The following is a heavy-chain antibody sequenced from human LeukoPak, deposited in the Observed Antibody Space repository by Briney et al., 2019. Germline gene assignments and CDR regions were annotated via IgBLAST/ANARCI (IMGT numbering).Heavy chain of an antibody. D-gene: IGHD4-17*01. CDR3: ARDAYGDYFDY. V-gene: IGHV3-66*01. Sequence: PGGSLRLSCAASGFTVSSNYMSWVRQAPGKGLEWVSVIYSGGSTYYADSVKGRFTISRDNSKNTLYLQMNSLRAEDTAVYYCARDAYGDYFDYWGQGTLVTVSS. CDR2: IYSGGST. J-gene: IGHJ4*02. CDR1: GFTVSSNY.